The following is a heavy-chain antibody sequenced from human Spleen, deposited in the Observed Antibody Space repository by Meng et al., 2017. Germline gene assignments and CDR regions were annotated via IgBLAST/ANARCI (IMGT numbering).Heavy chain of an antibody. V-gene: IGHV4-4*07. J-gene: IGHJ5*02. CDR1: GGSISLSY. Sequence: QVQLQEAGPGRVKPSETLSLTCSVSGGSISLSYWSWIRQPAGEGLEWIGRIYSSGSTNYNPSLKSRLTMSVDTSKNQFSMSLSSVTAADTAVYYCARSVNWFDPWGQGTLVTVSS. CDR3: ARSVNWFDP. CDR2: IYSSGST. D-gene: IGHD5/OR15-5a*01.